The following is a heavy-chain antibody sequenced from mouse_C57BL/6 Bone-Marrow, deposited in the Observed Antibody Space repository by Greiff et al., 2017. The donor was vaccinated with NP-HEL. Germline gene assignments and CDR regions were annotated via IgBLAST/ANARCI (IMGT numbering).Heavy chain of an antibody. J-gene: IGHJ4*01. D-gene: IGHD2-2*01. Sequence: QVQLKQSGPELVKPGASVKISCKASGYAFSSSWVNWVKQRPGKGLEWIGRIYPGDGDTNYNGKFKGKATLTADKSSSTAYMQLSSLTSEDSAVYFCAIPYGSYYAMDYWGQGTSVTVSS. CDR1: GYAFSSSW. CDR3: AIPYGSYYAMDY. CDR2: IYPGDGDT. V-gene: IGHV1-82*01.